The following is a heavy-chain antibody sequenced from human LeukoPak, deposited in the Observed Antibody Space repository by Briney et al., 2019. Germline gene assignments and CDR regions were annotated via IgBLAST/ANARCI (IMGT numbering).Heavy chain of an antibody. CDR1: GFTFSSYD. CDR2: IGTAGDT. J-gene: IGHJ4*02. CDR3: ARARLNYDILTGYYFDY. V-gene: IGHV3-13*01. Sequence: GGSLRLSCAASGFTFSSYDIHWVRQATGKGLEWVSAIGTAGDTYYPGSVKGRFTISRENAKNSLYLQMNSLRAGDTAVYYCARARLNYDILTGYYFDYWGQGTLVTVSS. D-gene: IGHD3-9*01.